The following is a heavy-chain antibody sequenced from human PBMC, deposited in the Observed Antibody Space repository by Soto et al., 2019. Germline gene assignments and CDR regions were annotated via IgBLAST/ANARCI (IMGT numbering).Heavy chain of an antibody. J-gene: IGHJ4*02. Sequence: QVQLVESGGGVVQPGRSLRLSCAASGFTFSSYGMHWVRQAPGKGLEWVAVISYDGSNKYYADSVKGRFTISRDNSKNTLYLQMNSLRAEDTAVYYCAKDSGYDYYFDYWGQGTLVTVSS. CDR3: AKDSGYDYYFDY. CDR2: ISYDGSNK. CDR1: GFTFSSYG. D-gene: IGHD5-12*01. V-gene: IGHV3-30*18.